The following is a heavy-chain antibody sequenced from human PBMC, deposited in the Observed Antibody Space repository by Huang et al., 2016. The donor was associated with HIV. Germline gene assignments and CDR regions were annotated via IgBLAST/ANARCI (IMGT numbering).Heavy chain of an antibody. V-gene: IGHV3-74*01. J-gene: IGHJ4*02. CDR2: IKSDGRST. CDR3: ARDPRIQSWLNFFDY. Sequence: EVQLVESGGGLVQPGGSLRLSCAASGFSISSYWMHWVRQAPGKGVVWGSRIKSDGRSTSYADSVKGRFTISRDNAKNTLYLQMNSLRAEDTAVYYCARDPRIQSWLNFFDYWGQGTLVSVSS. D-gene: IGHD3-22*01. CDR1: GFSISSYW.